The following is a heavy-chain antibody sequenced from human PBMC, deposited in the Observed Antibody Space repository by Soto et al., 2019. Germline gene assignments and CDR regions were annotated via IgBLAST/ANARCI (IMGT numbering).Heavy chain of an antibody. CDR1: GGSISSGAYS. D-gene: IGHD3-22*01. J-gene: IGHJ5*02. CDR2: IYQSGST. V-gene: IGHV4-30-2*06. Sequence: QLQLRESGAGLVKPSETLSLTCTVSGGSISSGAYSWSWIRQSPGRGLEWLGFIYQSGSTYYSPSLGSRVTIYIDKSKNQLSLSRTSVTAADTAVYFCARDNSGCTDSDCYLSGWFDPWGQGTLVTVSS. CDR3: ARDNSGCTDSDCYLSGWFDP.